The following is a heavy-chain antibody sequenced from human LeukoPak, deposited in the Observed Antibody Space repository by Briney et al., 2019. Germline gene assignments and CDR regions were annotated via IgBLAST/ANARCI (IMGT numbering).Heavy chain of an antibody. Sequence: PGRSLRLSCAASGFTFSSYGMHWVRQAPGKGLEWVAIISYDGSNKYYADSVKGRFSISRDNSKNTLFLQMNSLRVDDTAVYYCAREITYGNDYWGQGILVIVSS. V-gene: IGHV3-30*03. CDR2: ISYDGSNK. CDR1: GFTFSSYG. CDR3: AREITYGNDY. J-gene: IGHJ4*02. D-gene: IGHD3-10*01.